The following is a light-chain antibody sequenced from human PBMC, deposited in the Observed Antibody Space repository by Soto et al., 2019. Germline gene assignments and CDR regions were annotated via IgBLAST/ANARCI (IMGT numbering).Light chain of an antibody. CDR1: QSISSW. J-gene: IGKJ4*01. CDR2: KAS. V-gene: IGKV1-5*03. CDR3: QQYSVWPLT. Sequence: DIQMTQSPTTLPASVGDRVTITCRASQSISSWLAWYQQKPGKAPKLLIYKASSLESGVPARFSGSGSEAEFTLTISSLQSEDFAVYYCQQYSVWPLTFGGGTKVDIK.